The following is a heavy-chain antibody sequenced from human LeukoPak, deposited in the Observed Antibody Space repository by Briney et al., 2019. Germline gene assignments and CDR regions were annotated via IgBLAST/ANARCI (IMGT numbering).Heavy chain of an antibody. Sequence: AETLSLTCTVSGGSISSYYWSWIRQPPGKGLEWIGYIYYSGSTNYNPSLKSRVTISVDTSKNQFSLKLSSVTAADTAVYYCATFDSYGFDYWGQGTLVTVSS. CDR1: GGSISSYY. CDR3: ATFDSYGFDY. CDR2: IYYSGST. J-gene: IGHJ4*02. D-gene: IGHD5-18*01. V-gene: IGHV4-59*01.